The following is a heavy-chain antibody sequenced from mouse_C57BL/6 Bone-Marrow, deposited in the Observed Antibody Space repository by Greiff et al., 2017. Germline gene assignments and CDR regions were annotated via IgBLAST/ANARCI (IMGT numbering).Heavy chain of an antibody. CDR1: GYTFTSYG. CDR3: ARKNRQLRLWFAY. D-gene: IGHD3-2*02. V-gene: IGHV1-81*01. Sequence: VKVVESGAELARPGASVKLSCKASGYTFTSYGIRWVKQRTGQGLEWIGEIYPRSGNTYYNEKFKGKATLTADKSSSTAYMELRSLTSEDSAVYFCARKNRQLRLWFAYWGQGTLVTVSA. J-gene: IGHJ3*01. CDR2: IYPRSGNT.